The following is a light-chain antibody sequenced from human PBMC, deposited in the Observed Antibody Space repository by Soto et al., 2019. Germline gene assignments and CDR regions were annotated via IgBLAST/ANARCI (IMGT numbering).Light chain of an antibody. Sequence: DIQMTQSPSSLSASVGDRVSITCRASQTIIRYLSWYQQKPGKAPKLLISAASSLQSGVSSRFNGSRSGTDFTLTISSLQSDDFATYYCQQTYSTPWMFGLGTKVEMK. J-gene: IGKJ1*01. CDR3: QQTYSTPWM. V-gene: IGKV1-39*01. CDR1: QTIIRY. CDR2: AAS.